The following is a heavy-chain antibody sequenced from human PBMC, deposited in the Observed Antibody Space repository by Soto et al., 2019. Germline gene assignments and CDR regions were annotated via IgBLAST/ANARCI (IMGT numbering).Heavy chain of an antibody. CDR2: INPKSGGT. Sequence: ASVKVSCKASGYSFTDYHIHWVRQAPGQGLEWLGRINPKSGGTSTAQKFQGWVTMTTDTSISRASMELTRLTSDDTAIYYCARGDSTDCSNGVCSFFYNHDMDVWG. CDR1: GYSFTDYH. V-gene: IGHV1-2*04. J-gene: IGHJ6*02. CDR3: ARGDSTDCSNGVCSFFYNHDMDV. D-gene: IGHD2-8*01.